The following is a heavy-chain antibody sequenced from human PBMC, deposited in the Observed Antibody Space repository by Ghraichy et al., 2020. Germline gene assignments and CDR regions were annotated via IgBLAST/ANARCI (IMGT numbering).Heavy chain of an antibody. D-gene: IGHD1-7*01. CDR1: EITIARSA. CDR3: AWNYFQH. CDR2: IIPIFGTA. V-gene: IGHV1-69*13. J-gene: IGHJ1*01. Sequence: SVKVSCKPSEITIARSAIHSLRHTSGQVLEWMVGIIPIFGTANYAQKFQGRVTITADESTSTAYMELSSLRSEDTAVYYCAWNYFQHCGQGTLVTVSS.